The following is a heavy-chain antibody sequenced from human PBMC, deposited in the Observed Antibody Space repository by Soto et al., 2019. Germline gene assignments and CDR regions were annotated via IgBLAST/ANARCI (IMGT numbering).Heavy chain of an antibody. CDR2: ISSTATYT. V-gene: IGHV3-11*06. D-gene: IGHD3-22*01. CDR3: ARARLVVEGRFDY. J-gene: IGHJ4*02. Sequence: QVQLVESGGGLVKPGGSLRLSCAVSGFSFSDYYMNWIRQAPGKGLEWLSYISSTATYTNYADSVRGRFTISRDSAKNSLYLDMNGPRAEDTAVYYCARARLVVEGRFDYWGQGTLVTVSS. CDR1: GFSFSDYY.